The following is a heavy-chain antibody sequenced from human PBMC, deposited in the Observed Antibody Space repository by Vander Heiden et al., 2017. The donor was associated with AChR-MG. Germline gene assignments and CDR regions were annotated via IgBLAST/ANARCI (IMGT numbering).Heavy chain of an antibody. CDR3: ARHGGDNDIMTGSIVGGMDV. V-gene: IGHV4-39*01. D-gene: IGHD3-9*01. J-gene: IGHJ6*02. CDR2: IHNSGRA. Sequence: QVQLQESGPGLVRPSETLSLTCIVSGDSMTSSSFYWGWIRQPPGKGLEWIASIHNSGRAHYNPSLKSRVTISVDMSKIQFSLRLYSVTAADTALYFCARHGGDNDIMTGSIVGGMDVWGQGTTVIVSS. CDR1: GDSMTSSSFY.